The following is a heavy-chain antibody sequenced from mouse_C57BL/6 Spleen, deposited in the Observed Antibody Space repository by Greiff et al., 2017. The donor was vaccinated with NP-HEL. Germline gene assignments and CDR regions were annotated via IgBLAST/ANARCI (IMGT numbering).Heavy chain of an antibody. J-gene: IGHJ4*01. V-gene: IGHV5-9*01. CDR1: GFTFSSYT. D-gene: IGHD2-3*01. Sequence: EVKLMESGGGLVKPGGSLKLSCAASGFTFSSYTMSWVRQTPEKRLEWVATISGGGGNTYYPDSVKGRFTISRDNAKNTLYLQMSSLRSEDTALYYCARLDGYYVPYAMDYWGQGTSVTVSS. CDR2: ISGGGGNT. CDR3: ARLDGYYVPYAMDY.